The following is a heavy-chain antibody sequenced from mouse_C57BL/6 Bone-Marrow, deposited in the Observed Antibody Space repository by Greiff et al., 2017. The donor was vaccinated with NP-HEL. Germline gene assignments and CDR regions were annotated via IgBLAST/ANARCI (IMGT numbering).Heavy chain of an antibody. V-gene: IGHV1-81*01. CDR3: ARSPYGSSDRDY. CDR2: IYPRSGNT. CDR1: GYTFTSYG. J-gene: IGHJ2*01. D-gene: IGHD1-1*01. Sequence: QVQLQQSGAELARPGASVKLSCKASGYTFTSYGISWVKQRTGQGLEWIGEIYPRSGNTYYNEKFKGKATLTADKSSSTAYMELRSLTSEDSAVYVCARSPYGSSDRDYWGQGTTLTVAS.